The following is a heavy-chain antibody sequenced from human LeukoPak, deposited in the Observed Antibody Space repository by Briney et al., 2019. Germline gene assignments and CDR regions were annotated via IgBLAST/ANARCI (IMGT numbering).Heavy chain of an antibody. J-gene: IGHJ4*02. Sequence: SETLSLTCAVYGGSFSGYYWSWIRQPPGKGLEWIGYIYYSGSTNYNPSLKSRVTISVDTSKNQFSLKLSSVTAADTAVYYCAREVRGVISYYFDYWGQGTLVTVSS. CDR2: IYYSGST. D-gene: IGHD3-10*01. CDR3: AREVRGVISYYFDY. CDR1: GGSFSGYY. V-gene: IGHV4-59*12.